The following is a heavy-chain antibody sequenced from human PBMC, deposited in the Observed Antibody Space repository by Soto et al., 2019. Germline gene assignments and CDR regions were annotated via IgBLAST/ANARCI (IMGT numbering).Heavy chain of an antibody. V-gene: IGHV1-3*01. CDR2: INAGNGNT. CDR3: ARDGAWYYYYVMDV. J-gene: IGHJ6*02. CDR1: GYTFTSYA. Sequence: ASVKVSCKASGYTFTSYAMHWVRQAPGQRLEWMGWINAGNGNTKYSQKFQGRVTITRDTSASAAYMELSSLRSEDTAVYYCARDGAWYYYYVMDVWGQGTTVTVSS.